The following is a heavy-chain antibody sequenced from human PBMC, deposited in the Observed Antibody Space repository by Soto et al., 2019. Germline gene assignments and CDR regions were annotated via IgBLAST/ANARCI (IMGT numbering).Heavy chain of an antibody. CDR3: ARERYDFWSGYYGAFDI. Sequence: QLQLQESGPGLVKPSETLSLTCTVSGGSISSSSYYWGWIRQPPGKGLEWIGSIYYSGSTYYNPSLKSRVTISVDTSKIQFSLQVSSVTAADAAVYYCARERYDFWSGYYGAFDIWGQGTMVTVSS. CDR1: GGSISSSSYY. CDR2: IYYSGST. V-gene: IGHV4-39*02. D-gene: IGHD3-3*01. J-gene: IGHJ3*02.